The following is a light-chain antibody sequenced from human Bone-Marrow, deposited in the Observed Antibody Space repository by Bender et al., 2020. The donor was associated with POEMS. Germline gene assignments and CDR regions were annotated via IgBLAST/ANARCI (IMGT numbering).Light chain of an antibody. CDR2: RNN. V-gene: IGLV1-47*01. CDR1: NIGSNY. J-gene: IGLJ3*02. CDR3: QSYDNSLGGWV. Sequence: QSVLTQPPSVSGAPGQRVTISCSGSNIGSNYVYWYQQLPGTAPKLLIYRNNQRPSGVPDRFSGSKSGTSASLAITGLQAEDEGDYYCQSYDNSLGGWVFGGGTKLTVL.